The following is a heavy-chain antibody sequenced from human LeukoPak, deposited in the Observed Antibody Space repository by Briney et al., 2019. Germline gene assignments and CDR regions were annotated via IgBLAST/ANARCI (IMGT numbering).Heavy chain of an antibody. J-gene: IGHJ4*02. CDR2: ISSTSSTI. V-gene: IGHV3-11*01. CDR3: ARDYRSGGNYRYFNH. D-gene: IGHD3-16*02. CDR1: GFTFSDYY. Sequence: GGSLRLSCAAFGFTFSDYYMSWIRQAPGKGLEWVSYISSTSSTIFFADSVKGRFTISRDNAKNSLYLQMNSLRAEDTAVYYCARDYRSGGNYRYFNHWGQGTQVTVSS.